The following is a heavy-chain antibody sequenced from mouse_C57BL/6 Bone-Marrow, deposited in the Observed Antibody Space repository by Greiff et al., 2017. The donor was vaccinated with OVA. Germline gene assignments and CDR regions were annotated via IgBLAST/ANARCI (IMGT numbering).Heavy chain of an antibody. CDR3: ASPYGYVLFDY. D-gene: IGHD2-2*01. Sequence: EVKLMESGGDLVKPGGSLKLSCAASGFTFSSYGMSWVRQTPDKRLEWVATISSGGRYTYYPDSVKGRFTISRDNAKNTLDHQMSSLKTVDTAMDYCASPYGYVLFDYWGQGTLVTVSA. V-gene: IGHV5-6*01. CDR1: GFTFSSYG. J-gene: IGHJ3*01. CDR2: ISSGGRYT.